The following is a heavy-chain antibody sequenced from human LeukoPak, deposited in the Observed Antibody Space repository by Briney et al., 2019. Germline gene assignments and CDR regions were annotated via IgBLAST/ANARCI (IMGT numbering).Heavy chain of an antibody. D-gene: IGHD3-22*01. CDR2: ISSSSSTI. J-gene: IGHJ4*02. Sequence: GGSLRLSCAASGFTFSSYSMNWVRQAPGKGLEWVSYISSSSSTIYYADSVKGRFTISRDNAKNSLYLQMNSLRDEDTAVYYCARDTPYYYDSSGYLFDYWGQGTLVTVSS. V-gene: IGHV3-48*02. CDR1: GFTFSSYS. CDR3: ARDTPYYYDSSGYLFDY.